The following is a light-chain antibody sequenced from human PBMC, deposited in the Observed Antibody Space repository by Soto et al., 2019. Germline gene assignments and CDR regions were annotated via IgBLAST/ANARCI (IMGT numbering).Light chain of an antibody. J-gene: IGKJ3*01. CDR3: QKYSSGPF. V-gene: IGKV1-27*01. CDR1: QGIRNF. CDR2: AAS. Sequence: DIQMTQSPTSLSASVGDRVTITCRASQGIRNFVAWYQQKPGKAPKLLIYAASTLQSGVPSRFSGSGSGTDFTLTLSSLQPEDVATYSCQKYSSGPFFVPGTKVEIK.